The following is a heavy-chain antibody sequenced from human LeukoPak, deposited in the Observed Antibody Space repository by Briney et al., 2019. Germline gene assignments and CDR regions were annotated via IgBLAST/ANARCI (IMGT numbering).Heavy chain of an antibody. J-gene: IGHJ6*03. D-gene: IGHD2-2*01. CDR2: ISYDGSNK. CDR3: AKDRHRYCSSTSCSSYYMDV. V-gene: IGHV3-30*04. CDR1: GFTFSSYA. Sequence: GGSLRLSCAASGFTFSSYAMHWVRQAPGKGLEWVAVISYDGSNKYYADSVKGRFTISRDNSKNTLYLQMNSLRAEDTAVYYCAKDRHRYCSSTSCSSYYMDVWGKGTTVTISS.